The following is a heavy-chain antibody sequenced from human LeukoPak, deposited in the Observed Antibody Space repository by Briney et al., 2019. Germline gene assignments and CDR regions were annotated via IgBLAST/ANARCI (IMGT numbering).Heavy chain of an antibody. CDR2: IYYSGST. Sequence: SETLSLTCTVSGGSISSYYWGWIRQPPGKGLEWIGSIYYSGSTYYNPSLKSRVTISVDTSKNQFSLKLSSVTAADTAVYYCARDGQWLVGVDYWGQGTLVTVSS. CDR1: GGSISSYY. CDR3: ARDGQWLVGVDY. V-gene: IGHV4-39*07. D-gene: IGHD6-19*01. J-gene: IGHJ4*02.